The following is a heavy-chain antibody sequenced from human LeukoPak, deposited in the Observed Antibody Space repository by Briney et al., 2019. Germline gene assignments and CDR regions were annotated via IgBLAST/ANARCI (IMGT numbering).Heavy chain of an antibody. D-gene: IGHD2-2*01. Sequence: ASVKVACKVSAYTLTELSMHWVRQAPGKGLEWMGGFDPEDGETIYAQKFQGRVTMTEDTSTDTAYMELSSLRSEDTAVYYCVCCSSTSCYGGYYFDYSGQGTLVTVSS. CDR3: VCCSSTSCYGGYYFDY. CDR2: FDPEDGET. CDR1: AYTLTELS. J-gene: IGHJ4*02. V-gene: IGHV1-24*01.